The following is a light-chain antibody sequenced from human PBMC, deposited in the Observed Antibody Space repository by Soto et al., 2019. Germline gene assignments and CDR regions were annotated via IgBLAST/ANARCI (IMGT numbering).Light chain of an antibody. CDR3: SSYTTSSTWV. Sequence: QSVLTQPASVSGSPGQWITISCTGTSSDVGGYNYVSWYQHHPGKAPKLMIYDVSNRPSGVSNRFSGSKSGNTASLTISGVQAEDEADYYCSSYTTSSTWVFGGGTKLTVL. CDR2: DVS. V-gene: IGLV2-14*03. J-gene: IGLJ3*02. CDR1: SSDVGGYNY.